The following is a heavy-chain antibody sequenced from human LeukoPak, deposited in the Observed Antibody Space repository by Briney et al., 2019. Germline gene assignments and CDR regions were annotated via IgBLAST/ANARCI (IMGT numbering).Heavy chain of an antibody. D-gene: IGHD3-22*01. CDR1: GFTFSNAW. Sequence: GGSLRLSCAASGFTFSNAWMSWVRQAPGKGLEWVGRIKSKTDGGTTDYAAPVKGRFTISRDDSKNTLYLQMNSLKTEDTAVYYCTTDLIVVVTNPPLLVVYWGQGTLVTVSS. V-gene: IGHV3-15*01. J-gene: IGHJ4*02. CDR2: IKSKTDGGTT. CDR3: TTDLIVVVTNPPLLVVY.